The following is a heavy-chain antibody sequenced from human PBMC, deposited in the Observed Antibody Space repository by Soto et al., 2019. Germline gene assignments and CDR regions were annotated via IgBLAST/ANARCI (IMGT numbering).Heavy chain of an antibody. CDR1: TGYA. CDR3: AKDPSTGHADL. D-gene: IGHD3-9*01. V-gene: IGHV3-23*01. J-gene: IGHJ5*02. Sequence: VGSLRLSCTALTGYAMSWVRRGPGKGLEWISTISPTGNTHYADSVEGRFTISRDDSKNTFYLQMNNLRADDTGVYYCAKDPSTGHADLCGQRTLVTVSS. CDR2: ISPTGNT.